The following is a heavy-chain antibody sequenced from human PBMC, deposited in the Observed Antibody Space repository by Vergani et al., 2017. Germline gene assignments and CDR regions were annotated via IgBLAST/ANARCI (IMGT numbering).Heavy chain of an antibody. CDR3: ARDNGYSGSSLAY. D-gene: IGHD6-6*01. V-gene: IGHV4-59*01. CDR2: IYYSGST. J-gene: IGHJ4*02. CDR1: GGSISSYY. Sequence: QVQLQESGPGLVKPSETLSLTCTVSGGSISSYYWSWIRQPPGKGLEWIGYIYYSGSTNYNPSLKSRVTISVDTSKNQFSLKLSSVTAADTAVYYCARDNGYSGSSLAYWGQGTLVTVSS.